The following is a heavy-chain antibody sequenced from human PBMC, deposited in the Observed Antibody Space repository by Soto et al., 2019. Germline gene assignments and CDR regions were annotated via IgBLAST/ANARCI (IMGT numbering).Heavy chain of an antibody. V-gene: IGHV3-30*18. CDR3: AKTGYSSGWYGSWYYGMDV. CDR2: ISYDGSNK. J-gene: IGHJ6*02. CDR1: GFTFSSYG. D-gene: IGHD6-19*01. Sequence: GSLRLSCAASGFTFSSYGMHWVRQAPGKGLEWVAVISYDGSNKYYADSVKGRFTISRDNSKNTLYLQMNSLRAEDTAVYYCAKTGYSSGWYGSWYYGMDVWGQGTTVTVSS.